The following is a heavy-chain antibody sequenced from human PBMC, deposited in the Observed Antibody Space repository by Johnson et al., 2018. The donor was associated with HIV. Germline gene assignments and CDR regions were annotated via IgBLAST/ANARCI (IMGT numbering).Heavy chain of an antibody. V-gene: IGHV3-66*02. D-gene: IGHD3-10*01. CDR3: ARVQLNLGNLLWFGELNTPRAFDI. J-gene: IGHJ3*02. Sequence: MSWVRQAPGKGLEWVSVIYSGGRTYYADSVKGRFSLSSDISKNMLYLQMHSLRAEDTAVYYCARVQLNLGNLLWFGELNTPRAFDIWGQGTMVTVSS. CDR2: IYSGGRT.